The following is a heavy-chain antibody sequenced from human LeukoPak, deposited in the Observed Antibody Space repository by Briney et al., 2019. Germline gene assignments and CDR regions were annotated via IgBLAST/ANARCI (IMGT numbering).Heavy chain of an antibody. Sequence: GGSLRLSCAASGFTFSNAWMSWVRQAPGRGLEWVGRIKSKSDGGTTDYAAPVKGRFTISRDDSKNMQFLQMNSLKTEDTAVYYCITEKYCSGGSCYGYWGQGTLVTVSS. CDR2: IKSKSDGGTT. V-gene: IGHV3-15*01. J-gene: IGHJ4*02. CDR3: ITEKYCSGGSCYGY. D-gene: IGHD2-15*01. CDR1: GFTFSNAW.